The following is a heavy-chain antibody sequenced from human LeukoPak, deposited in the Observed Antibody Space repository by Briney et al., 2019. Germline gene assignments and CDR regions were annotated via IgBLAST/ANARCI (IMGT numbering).Heavy chain of an antibody. CDR3: ARGAVYDVRAFDI. V-gene: IGHV1-69*13. J-gene: IGHJ3*02. Sequence: WASVKVSCKASGGTFISYAISWVRQAPGQGLEWMGGIIPIFGTANYAQKFQGRVTITADESTSTAYMALSSLRSEDTAVYYCARGAVYDVRAFDIWGQGTMVTVSS. CDR1: GGTFISYA. CDR2: IIPIFGTA. D-gene: IGHD3-3*01.